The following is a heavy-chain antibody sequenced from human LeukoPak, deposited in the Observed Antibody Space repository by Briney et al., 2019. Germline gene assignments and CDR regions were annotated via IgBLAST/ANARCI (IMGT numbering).Heavy chain of an antibody. V-gene: IGHV3-66*01. CDR2: IYSGGTT. CDR3: ASKLTTGY. J-gene: IGHJ4*02. D-gene: IGHD4-17*01. CDR1: GLTVSSNY. Sequence: PGGSLRLSCVVSGLTVSSNYMSWVRQAPGKGLEWVSVIYSGGTTNYADSVKGRFIVYRDNSKNTLYLQMTSLRAEDTAVYYCASKLTTGYWGQGTLVTVSS.